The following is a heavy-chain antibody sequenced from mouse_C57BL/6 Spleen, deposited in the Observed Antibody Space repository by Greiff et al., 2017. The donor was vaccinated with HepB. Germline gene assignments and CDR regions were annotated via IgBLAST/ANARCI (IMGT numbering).Heavy chain of an antibody. V-gene: IGHV1-81*01. J-gene: IGHJ4*01. D-gene: IGHD1-1*01. CDR1: GYTFTSYG. CDR3: ARARNYGSSPYAMDY. Sequence: VKLVESGAELARPGASVKLSCKASGYTFTSYGISWVKQRTGQGLEWIGEIYPRSGNTYYNEKFKGKATLTADKSSSTAYMELRSLTSEDSAVYFCARARNYGSSPYAMDYWGQGTSVTVSS. CDR2: IYPRSGNT.